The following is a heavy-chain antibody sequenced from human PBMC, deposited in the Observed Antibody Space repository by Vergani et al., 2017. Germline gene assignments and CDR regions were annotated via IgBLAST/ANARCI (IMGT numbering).Heavy chain of an antibody. D-gene: IGHD3-22*01. CDR2: VSHSGET. CDR1: GASVNSYY. J-gene: IGHJ5*02. CDR3: ARRSSSYYFDI. V-gene: IGHV4-38-2*02. Sequence: QVQLQESGPGLVKPSGTLSLTCTVSGASVNSYYWGWIRQPPGKGLEWISSVSHSGETYLNPSPRGRVYISMDTSKNYFFLTLSSVTAADTAMYYCARRSSSYYFDIWGQGVLITVSS.